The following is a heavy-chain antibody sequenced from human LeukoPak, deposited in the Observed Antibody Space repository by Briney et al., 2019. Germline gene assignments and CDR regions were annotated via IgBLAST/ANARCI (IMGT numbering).Heavy chain of an antibody. CDR2: INPNSGGT. V-gene: IGHV1-2*02. Sequence: ASVKFSCTASGYTFTGYYIHWVRQAPGQGLEWMGWINPNSGGTNYAQKFQGRVTMTRDTSISTAYMELSRLRSDDTAVYYCARVPRGVTLDYWGQGTLVTVSS. CDR3: ARVPRGVTLDY. CDR1: GYTFTGYY. J-gene: IGHJ4*02. D-gene: IGHD3-10*01.